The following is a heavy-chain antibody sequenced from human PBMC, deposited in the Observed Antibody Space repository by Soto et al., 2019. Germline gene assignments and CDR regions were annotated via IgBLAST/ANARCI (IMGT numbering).Heavy chain of an antibody. CDR1: GFTFSTYA. CDR3: AKAGRSSRYAAIDY. Sequence: EVHLLESGGGLVQPGGSLRLSCAASGFTFSTYAMSWVRQAPGKGLEWVSVISDSGDGTYYADSVKGRFTISRDSSKSTLYLQLNSLRAEDTAVYYCAKAGRSSRYAAIDYWGQGTLVTVSS. V-gene: IGHV3-23*01. CDR2: ISDSGDGT. J-gene: IGHJ4*02. D-gene: IGHD2-15*01.